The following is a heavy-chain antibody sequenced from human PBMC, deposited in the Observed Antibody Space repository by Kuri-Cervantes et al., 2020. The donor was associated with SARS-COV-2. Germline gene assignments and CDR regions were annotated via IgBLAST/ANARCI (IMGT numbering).Heavy chain of an antibody. D-gene: IGHD5-24*01. CDR1: GFTFRTYA. CDR2: ISGSGGST. CDR3: AKDPGDGYFDY. J-gene: IGHJ4*02. Sequence: GESLKISCAASGFTFRTYAMSWDRQAPGKGLEWVSAISGSGGSTYYADSVKGRFTISRDNSKNTLYLQMNSLRAEDTAVYYCAKDPGDGYFDYWGQGTLVTVSS. V-gene: IGHV3-23*01.